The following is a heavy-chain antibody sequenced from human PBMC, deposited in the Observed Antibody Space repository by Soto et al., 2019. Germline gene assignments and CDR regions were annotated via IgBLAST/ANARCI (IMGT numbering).Heavy chain of an antibody. CDR2: INHSGST. V-gene: IGHV4-34*01. D-gene: IGHD4-17*01. CDR3: ARGHSTTVTTFDD. Sequence: SETLSLTCAVYGGSFSGYYWSWIRYPPGKGLEWIGEINHSGSTKSNPSLKSRVTISLDTSKNQFSLKLSSVTAADTAGYYFARGHSTTVTTFDDWGQGTLVSVSA. CDR1: GGSFSGYY. J-gene: IGHJ4*02.